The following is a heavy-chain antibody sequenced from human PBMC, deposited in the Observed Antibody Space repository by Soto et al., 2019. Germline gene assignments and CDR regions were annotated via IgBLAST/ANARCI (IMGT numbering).Heavy chain of an antibody. CDR3: ARGVVSTGYFDY. CDR1: GFTFIDHY. CDR2: SRDKVHSHTT. Sequence: EVQLAESGGGLVQPGGSLRLSCVASGFTFIDHYMDWVRQAPGKGLEWVGRSRDKVHSHTTEYAASVKGRFTISRGDSENSLYLQMNSLKTEDTAVYYCARGVVSTGYFDYWGQGTLVTVSS. J-gene: IGHJ4*02. V-gene: IGHV3-72*01. D-gene: IGHD5-12*01.